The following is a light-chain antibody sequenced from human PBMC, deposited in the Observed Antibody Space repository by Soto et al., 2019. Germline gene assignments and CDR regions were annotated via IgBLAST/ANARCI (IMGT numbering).Light chain of an antibody. CDR2: AAS. CDR1: QTINSY. J-gene: IGKJ4*01. CDR3: QQSYSTVLT. Sequence: DIQMTQSPSSLSASVGDRVTITCRASQTINSYLNWYQQRPGKAPELLIYAASSLQSGVPSRFSGSGSGTDFTLTISSLQPEDSATYYCQQSYSTVLTFGGGTKVEIK. V-gene: IGKV1-39*01.